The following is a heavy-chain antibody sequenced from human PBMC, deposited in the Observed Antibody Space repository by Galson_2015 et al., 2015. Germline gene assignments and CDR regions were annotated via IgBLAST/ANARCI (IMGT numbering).Heavy chain of an antibody. CDR3: ARGQPITGWYIY. J-gene: IGHJ4*02. Sequence: SVKVSCKASGYTFTSYDISWVRQATGQGPGWMGWMNTNSGNTGYAQKFQGRVTMTRNTSISTAYMEMSSLRSEDTAVYYCARGQPITGWYIYWGQGTLVTVSS. CDR2: MNTNSGNT. D-gene: IGHD6-19*01. CDR1: GYTFTSYD. V-gene: IGHV1-8*01.